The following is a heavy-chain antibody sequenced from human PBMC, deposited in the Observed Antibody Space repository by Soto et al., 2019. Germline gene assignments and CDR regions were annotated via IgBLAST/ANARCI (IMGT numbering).Heavy chain of an antibody. D-gene: IGHD2-15*01. CDR1: GSTFRNYA. J-gene: IGHJ6*02. CDR2: ISYDGGNK. Sequence: QVQLVESGGGVVQPGRSLRLSCAASGSTFRNYAMHWVHQAPGKGLECVAVISYDGGNKFYRDYVKGRFTISRDNSKNTLYLQINSLRYEDTAVYYCARGDREDIAVVIGVRPGEYGVDVWGQGTTAPVSS. CDR3: ARGDREDIAVVIGVRPGEYGVDV. V-gene: IGHV3-30-3*01.